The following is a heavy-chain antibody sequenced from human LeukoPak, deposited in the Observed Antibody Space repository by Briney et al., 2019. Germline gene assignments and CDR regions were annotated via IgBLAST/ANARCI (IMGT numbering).Heavy chain of an antibody. CDR2: ISSSSSYI. Sequence: PGGSLRLSCAASGFTFSSYSMNWVRQAPGKGLEWVSSISSSSSYIYYADSVKGRFTISRDNAKNSLYLQTNSLRAEDTAVYYCARGGGKLVPYWGQGTLVTVSS. CDR1: GFTFSSYS. D-gene: IGHD6-6*01. J-gene: IGHJ4*02. V-gene: IGHV3-21*01. CDR3: ARGGGKLVPY.